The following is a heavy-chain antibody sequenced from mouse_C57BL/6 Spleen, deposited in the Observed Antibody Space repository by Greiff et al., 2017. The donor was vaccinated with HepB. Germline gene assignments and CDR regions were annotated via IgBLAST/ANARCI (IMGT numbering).Heavy chain of an antibody. Sequence: VQLQQSGAELVMPGASVKLSCKASGYTFTSYWMHWVKQRPGQGLEWIGEIDPSDSYTNYNQKFKGKSTLTVDKSSSTAYMQLSSLTSEDSAVYYCARSYSNYGYVDVWGTGTTVTVSS. CDR2: IDPSDSYT. J-gene: IGHJ1*03. CDR1: GYTFTSYW. CDR3: ARSYSNYGYVDV. D-gene: IGHD2-5*01. V-gene: IGHV1-69*01.